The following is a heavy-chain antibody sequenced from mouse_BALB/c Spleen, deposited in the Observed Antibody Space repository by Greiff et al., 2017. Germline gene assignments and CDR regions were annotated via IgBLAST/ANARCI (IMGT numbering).Heavy chain of an antibody. CDR1: GDSITSGY. Sequence: DVKLQESGPSLVKPSQTLSLTCSVTGDSITSGYWNWIRKFPGNKLEYMGYISYSGSTYYNPSLKSRISITRDTSKNQYYLQLNSVTTEDTATYYCARYQDFLYYFDYWGQGTTLTVSS. J-gene: IGHJ2*01. D-gene: IGHD3-2*02. V-gene: IGHV3-8*02. CDR2: ISYSGST. CDR3: ARYQDFLYYFDY.